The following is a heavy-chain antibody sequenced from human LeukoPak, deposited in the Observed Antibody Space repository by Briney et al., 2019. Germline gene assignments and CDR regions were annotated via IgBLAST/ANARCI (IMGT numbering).Heavy chain of an antibody. CDR1: GGSIRSGGYY. CDR2: IYYSGST. D-gene: IGHD3-22*01. V-gene: IGHV4-31*03. Sequence: PSQTLSLTCTVSGGSIRSGGYYWSWIRQHPGKGLEWIGYIYYSGSTYYNPSLKSRVTISVDTSKNQFSLKLSSVTAADTAVYYCARETYYYDSRDHRYFDYWGQGTLVTVSS. CDR3: ARETYYYDSRDHRYFDY. J-gene: IGHJ4*02.